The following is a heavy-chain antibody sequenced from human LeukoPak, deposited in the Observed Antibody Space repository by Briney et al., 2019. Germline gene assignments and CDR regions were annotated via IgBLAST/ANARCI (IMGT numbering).Heavy chain of an antibody. D-gene: IGHD2-15*01. CDR3: ARRLGHCSGGSCYSGFDY. V-gene: IGHV1-46*01. Sequence: GASVKVSCKASGYTTTYYMHCVRQAPGQGLEWMGIINPSGGSTSYAHRFQDRVTMTRDTSTSTVYMELSSLRSEDTAVYYCARRLGHCSGGSCYSGFDYWGQGTLVTVSS. J-gene: IGHJ4*02. CDR1: GYTTTYY. CDR2: INPSGGST.